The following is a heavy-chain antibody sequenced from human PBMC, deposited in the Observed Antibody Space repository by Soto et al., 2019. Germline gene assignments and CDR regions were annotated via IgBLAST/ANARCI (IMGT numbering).Heavy chain of an antibody. CDR1: GYSFTTYY. Sequence: QVHLVQSGAEVKKPGASVKVSCKASGYSFTTYYMHWVRQAPGQGLEWMGIINLSDGSTSYAQKFQGRVTVTRDTYTSTVYMELSSLRSEDTAVYYCAREGNPAATGPAFDYWGQGTLVTVSS. J-gene: IGHJ4*02. CDR3: AREGNPAATGPAFDY. CDR2: INLSDGST. V-gene: IGHV1-46*01. D-gene: IGHD2-15*01.